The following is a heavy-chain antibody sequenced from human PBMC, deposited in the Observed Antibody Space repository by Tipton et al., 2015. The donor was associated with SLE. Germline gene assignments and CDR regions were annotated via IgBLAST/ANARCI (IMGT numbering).Heavy chain of an antibody. CDR2: ISWDGGST. Sequence: GSLRLSCAASGFTFDDYAMHWVRQAPGKGLEWVSLISWDGGSTYYADSAKGRFTISRDNSKNSLYLQMNSLRAEDTALYYCAKGTTSGEYYFDYWGQGTLVTVSS. CDR1: GFTFDDYA. J-gene: IGHJ4*02. V-gene: IGHV3-43D*04. CDR3: AKGTTSGEYYFDY. D-gene: IGHD3-16*01.